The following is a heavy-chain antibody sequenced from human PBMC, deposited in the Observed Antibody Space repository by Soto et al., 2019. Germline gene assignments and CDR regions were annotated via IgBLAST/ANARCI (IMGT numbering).Heavy chain of an antibody. V-gene: IGHV3-23*01. CDR3: AKSSTTWQDAFAL. J-gene: IGHJ3*01. Sequence: EVQLLESGGGLVQPGGSLRLSCAASGFTFSSYAMTWVRQAPGKGLEWVSSFSGNTDSTYYADSGKGRFTISRDNSKNTLYLPMNSLSAEDTAVYYCAKSSTTWQDAFALWGQGTMVTVSS. D-gene: IGHD2-2*01. CDR2: FSGNTDST. CDR1: GFTFSSYA.